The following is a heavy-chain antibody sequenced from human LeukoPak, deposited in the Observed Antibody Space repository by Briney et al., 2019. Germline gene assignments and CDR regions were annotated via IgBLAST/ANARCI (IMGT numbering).Heavy chain of an antibody. D-gene: IGHD1-26*01. V-gene: IGHV1-24*01. Sequence: GASVKVSCKASGYTLTKLYMHWVRQAPGKGLEWMGGFDPDGGEAIYAQKCHGRVRKTEDRCTDTAYMELSRLRSEGTTGYCCATDLKRFGWKLSEISAFDIWGQGKMGTVSS. CDR2: FDPDGGEA. J-gene: IGHJ3*02. CDR1: GYTLTKLY. CDR3: ATDLKRFGWKLSEISAFDI.